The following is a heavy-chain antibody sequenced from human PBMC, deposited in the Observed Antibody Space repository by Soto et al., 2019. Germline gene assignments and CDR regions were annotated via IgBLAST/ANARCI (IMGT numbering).Heavy chain of an antibody. J-gene: IGHJ5*02. Sequence: GXSLILSCAASGFTVSSNYMSCVRQAPVKGLEWVSVIYSGGSTYYADSVKGRFTISRDNSKNTLYLQMNSLRAEDTAVYYCARTSSSSWYWFDPWGQGTLVTVSS. V-gene: IGHV3-53*01. CDR3: ARTSSSSWYWFDP. D-gene: IGHD6-13*01. CDR1: GFTVSSNY. CDR2: IYSGGST.